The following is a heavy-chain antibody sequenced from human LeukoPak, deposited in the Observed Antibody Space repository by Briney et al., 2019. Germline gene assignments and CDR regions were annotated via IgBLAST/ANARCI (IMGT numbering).Heavy chain of an antibody. CDR3: ARGSNAIDY. Sequence: GGSLRLSCAASGFTFTSYTMNWVRQAPGKGLEWVSSITSGGSYIYYADSVKGRFTISRDNAKDSLYLQMNSLRAEDTAVYYCARGSNAIDYWGQGTLVTVSS. CDR1: GFTFTSYT. V-gene: IGHV3-21*01. J-gene: IGHJ4*02. D-gene: IGHD4/OR15-4a*01. CDR2: ITSGGSYI.